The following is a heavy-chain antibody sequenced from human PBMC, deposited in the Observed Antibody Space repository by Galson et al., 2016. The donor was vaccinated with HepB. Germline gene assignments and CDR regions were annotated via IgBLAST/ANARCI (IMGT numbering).Heavy chain of an antibody. CDR2: INPDSGAT. Sequence: SVKVSCKASGYTFSDYYIHWVRQAPGQGLEWMGWINPDSGATNYAQKLQGGVTMTRDTSINTAYMELSRLRSDDTAVYYCTRGPPYYYDRSVYYLDYWGQGTLVTVSS. J-gene: IGHJ4*02. CDR3: TRGPPYYYDRSVYYLDY. D-gene: IGHD3-22*01. V-gene: IGHV1-2*02. CDR1: GYTFSDYY.